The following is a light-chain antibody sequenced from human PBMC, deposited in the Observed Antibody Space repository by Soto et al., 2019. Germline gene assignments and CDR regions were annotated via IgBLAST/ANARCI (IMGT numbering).Light chain of an antibody. CDR2: GNS. J-gene: IGLJ2*01. CDR1: SSNIGAGYD. V-gene: IGLV1-40*01. CDR3: QSYDSSLSGPS. Sequence: QSVLTQPPSVSGAPGQRVTISCTGSSSNIGAGYDVHWYQQLPGTAPKLLIHGNSNRPSGVPDRFSGSKSGTSASLAITGLQAEDEADYYCQSYDSSLSGPSFGGGTKLTVL.